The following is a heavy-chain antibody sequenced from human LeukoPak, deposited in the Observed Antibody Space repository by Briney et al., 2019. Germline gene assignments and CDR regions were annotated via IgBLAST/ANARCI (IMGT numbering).Heavy chain of an antibody. J-gene: IGHJ3*02. CDR2: IYYSGST. Sequence: SETLSLTCTVSGGSISSYYWSWIRQPPGKGLEWVGYIYYSGSTNYNPSLKSRVTISVDTSKNQFSLKLSSVTAADTAVYYCARARYYDILTGYKGRGAFDIWGQGTMVTVSS. D-gene: IGHD3-9*01. V-gene: IGHV4-59*01. CDR3: ARARYYDILTGYKGRGAFDI. CDR1: GGSISSYY.